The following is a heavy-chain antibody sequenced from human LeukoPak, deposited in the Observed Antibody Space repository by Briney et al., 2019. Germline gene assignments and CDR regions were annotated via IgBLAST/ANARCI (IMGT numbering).Heavy chain of an antibody. J-gene: IGHJ3*02. V-gene: IGHV3-30-3*01. D-gene: IGHD3-16*01. CDR2: ISCDGSNK. CDR3: ARDPQAPPLGHAFDI. CDR1: GFTFSSYA. Sequence: GGSLRLSCAASGFTFSSYAMHWVRQAPGKGLEWVAVISCDGSNKYYADSVKGRFTISRDNSKNTLYLQMNSLRAEDTAVYYCARDPQAPPLGHAFDIWGQGTMVTVSS.